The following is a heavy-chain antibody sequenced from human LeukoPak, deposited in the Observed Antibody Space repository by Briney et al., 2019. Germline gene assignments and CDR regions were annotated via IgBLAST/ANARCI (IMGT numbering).Heavy chain of an antibody. CDR2: ITGSSNHI. CDR1: GLSFSIYA. J-gene: IGHJ4*02. CDR3: ANLRDIGLQPPYYFDR. Sequence: GGSLRLSCAASGLSFSIYAMNWVRQAPGKGLQWVSSITGSSNHIYYTDSVKGRFTISRDNAKNSLYLQMNSLRVKDTAIYYCANLRDIGLQPPYYFDRWGQGTLVTVSS. D-gene: IGHD4-11*01. V-gene: IGHV3-21*01.